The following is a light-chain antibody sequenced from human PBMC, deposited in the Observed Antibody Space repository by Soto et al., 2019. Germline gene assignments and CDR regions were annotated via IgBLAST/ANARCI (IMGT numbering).Light chain of an antibody. CDR1: QSISSY. CDR2: AAS. V-gene: IGKV1-39*01. Sequence: DIQMTQSPSSLSASVGDRVTITCRLSQSISSYLNWYQQKPGKAPKLLIYAASSLQSGVPSRFSGSGSGTDFTLTISSLQPEDFATYYCQQSYSTPRTFGQGTKVDIK. CDR3: QQSYSTPRT. J-gene: IGKJ1*01.